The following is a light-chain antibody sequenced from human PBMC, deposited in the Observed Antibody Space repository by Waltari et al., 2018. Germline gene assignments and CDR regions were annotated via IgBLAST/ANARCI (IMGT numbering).Light chain of an antibody. CDR2: WAA. Sequence: IVITQSPDSLAVSLGARATLNCRSGQTVLDSTTNKNYVAWYQQKTGQPPKLLIYWAATRESGVPGRFSGSGSGTEFTLTVSSLQAEGVAIYYCQEYYDIPYAFGQGTKLEI. V-gene: IGKV4-1*01. CDR3: QEYYDIPYA. J-gene: IGKJ2*01. CDR1: QTVLDSTTNKNY.